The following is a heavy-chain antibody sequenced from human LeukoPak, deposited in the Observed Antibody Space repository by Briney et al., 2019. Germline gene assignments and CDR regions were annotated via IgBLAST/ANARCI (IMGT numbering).Heavy chain of an antibody. CDR2: IIPIFGTA. V-gene: IGHV1-69*05. D-gene: IGHD1-1*01. CDR1: GGTFSSYA. J-gene: IGHJ6*03. CDR3: ARDWNQIYLGNYYYYMDV. Sequence: SVKVSCKASGGTFSSYAISWVRQAPGQGLEWMGRIIPIFGTANYAQKSQGRVTITTDESTSTAYMELSSLRSEDTAVYYCARDWNQIYLGNYYYYMDVWGKGTTVTVSS.